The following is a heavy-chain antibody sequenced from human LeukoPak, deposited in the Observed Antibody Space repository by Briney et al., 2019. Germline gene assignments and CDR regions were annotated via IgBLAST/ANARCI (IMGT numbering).Heavy chain of an antibody. CDR3: ADYVSGSMFEY. D-gene: IGHD3-16*01. CDR2: VNYNGRT. V-gene: IGHV4-39*01. J-gene: IGHJ4*02. CDR1: GGSMTNNGHY. Sequence: PSETLSLTCIVSGGSMTNNGHYWGWVRQSPGKGLEWIGIVNYNGRTSHNPSLKSRVTMSRDTSKNQFSLKLSSVTAADTAKYYCADYVSGSMFEYWGWGILVIVSS.